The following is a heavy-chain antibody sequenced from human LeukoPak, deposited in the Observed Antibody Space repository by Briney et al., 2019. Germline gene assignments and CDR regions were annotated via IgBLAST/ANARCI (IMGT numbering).Heavy chain of an antibody. V-gene: IGHV3-23*01. CDR3: AKEEDSDFWIGYEN. Sequence: PGGSLRLSCAASGFTFSSYGLSWVRQAPGKGLEWVSAISGGGGSTYYADSVKGRFTISRENSKNTLYLQMNSLRAEDTDVYYCAKEEDSDFWIGYENWGQGTLVTVSS. CDR1: GFTFSSYG. CDR2: ISGGGGST. D-gene: IGHD3-3*01. J-gene: IGHJ4*02.